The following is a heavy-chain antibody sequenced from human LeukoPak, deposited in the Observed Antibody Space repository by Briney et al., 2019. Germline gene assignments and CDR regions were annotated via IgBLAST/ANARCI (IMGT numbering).Heavy chain of an antibody. J-gene: IGHJ6*02. CDR3: ARGYPYSSSWYYYGMDV. V-gene: IGHV3-23*01. D-gene: IGHD6-13*01. CDR2: ISGSGGST. CDR1: GFTFSSYA. Sequence: GGSLRLSCAASGFTFSSYAMSWVRQAPGKGLEWVSAISGSGGSTYYADSVKGRFTISRHNSKNTLYLQMNSLRAEDTAVYYCARGYPYSSSWYYYGMDVWGQGTTVTVSS.